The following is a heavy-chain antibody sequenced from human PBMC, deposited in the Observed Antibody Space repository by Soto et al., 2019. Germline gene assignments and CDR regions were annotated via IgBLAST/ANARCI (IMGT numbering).Heavy chain of an antibody. CDR3: ARSKPGDYFDC. D-gene: IGHD3-10*01. CDR2: IIPIIAMT. CDR1: GGTFSGYT. V-gene: IGHV1-69*02. J-gene: IGHJ4*02. Sequence: QVQLVQSGAEVKRPGSSVKVSCKASGGTFSGYTLSWVRQAPGQGLEWMGTIIPIIAMTNDAQKFQGRVMITADNSTSIVYMELSSLRSEDTAMYYCARSKPGDYFDCWGQGTQVTVSS.